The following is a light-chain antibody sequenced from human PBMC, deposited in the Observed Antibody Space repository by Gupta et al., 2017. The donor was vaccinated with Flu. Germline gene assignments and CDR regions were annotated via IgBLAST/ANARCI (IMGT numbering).Light chain of an antibody. CDR2: DNN. J-gene: IGLJ1*01. CDR1: NSNIGAGYD. Sequence: QSVLTQPPSVSGAPGQRVTISCTGSNSNIGAGYDVHWYQHLPGAAPKLLIHDNNNRPSGVPERFSGSKSGTAASLAITGLRAEDEADYYCQSFDTRLTAYVFGSGTKVTVL. V-gene: IGLV1-40*01. CDR3: QSFDTRLTAYV.